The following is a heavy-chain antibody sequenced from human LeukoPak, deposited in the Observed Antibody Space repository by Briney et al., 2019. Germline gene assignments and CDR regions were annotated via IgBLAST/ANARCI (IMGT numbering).Heavy chain of an antibody. CDR3: AREYYYGSGHAFDI. J-gene: IGHJ3*02. CDR1: GGTFSNYA. Sequence: ASVKVSCKASGGTFSNYAINWVRQAPGQGLEWMGWINPNSGGTNYGQKFQGWVTMTRDTSISTAYMELSRLRSDDTAVYYCAREYYYGSGHAFDIWGQGTMVTVSS. D-gene: IGHD3-10*01. CDR2: INPNSGGT. V-gene: IGHV1-2*04.